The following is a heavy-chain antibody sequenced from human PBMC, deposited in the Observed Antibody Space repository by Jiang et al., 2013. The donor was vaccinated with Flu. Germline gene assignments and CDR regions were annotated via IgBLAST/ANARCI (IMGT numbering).Heavy chain of an antibody. V-gene: IGHV1-2*04. J-gene: IGHJ3*02. CDR2: INPNSGGT. Sequence: GAEVKKPGASVKVSCKASGYTFTGYYMHWVRQAPGQGLEWMGWINPNSGGTNYALKFQDWVTMTRDTSMSTAYMELSRLRSDDTAVYYCARGSLTTGVTKDASDIWGQGTMVTVSS. CDR1: GYTFTGYY. D-gene: IGHD4-23*01. CDR3: ARGSLTTGVTKDASDI.